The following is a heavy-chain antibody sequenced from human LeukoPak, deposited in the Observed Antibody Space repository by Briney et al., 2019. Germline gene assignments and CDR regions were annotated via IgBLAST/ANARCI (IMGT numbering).Heavy chain of an antibody. CDR2: IYHSGSA. CDR3: ARISLTGYAPISGYFDY. CDR1: GVSISSSDW. V-gene: IGHV4-4*02. D-gene: IGHD3-9*01. Sequence: SETLSLTCAVSGVSISSSDWWSWLRQPPGKGLEWIGEIYHSGSANYNPSLKSRVTISVDTSKNQFSLKLSSVTAADTAVYYCARISLTGYAPISGYFDYWGQGTLVTVSS. J-gene: IGHJ4*02.